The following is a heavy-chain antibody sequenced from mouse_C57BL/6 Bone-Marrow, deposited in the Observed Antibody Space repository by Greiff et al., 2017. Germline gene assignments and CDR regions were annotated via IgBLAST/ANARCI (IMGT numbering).Heavy chain of an antibody. Sequence: QVQLQQPGAELVKPGASVKLSCKASGYTFTSYWMQWVKQRPGQGLEWIGEIDPSDSYTNYNQKFKGKATLTVDTTSSTAYMQLSSLTSEDSAVYYCARSCPSYWYVDVWGTGTTVTVSS. CDR1: GYTFTSYW. CDR3: ARSCPSYWYVDV. J-gene: IGHJ1*03. V-gene: IGHV1-50*01. D-gene: IGHD2-10*02. CDR2: IDPSDSYT.